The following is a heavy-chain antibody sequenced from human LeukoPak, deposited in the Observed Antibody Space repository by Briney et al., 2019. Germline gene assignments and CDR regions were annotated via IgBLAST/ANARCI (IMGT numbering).Heavy chain of an antibody. V-gene: IGHV1-3*01. CDR1: EYIFTDYA. J-gene: IGHJ4*02. CDR2: INAGNGNT. CDR3: ARDSGSGNNDY. Sequence: ASVKVSCKASEYIFTDYAINWVRQAPGQRLEWMGWINAGNGNTKYSQNFQGRVTFISNTSATTAFMELSSLRSEGAAVYYCARDSGSGNNDYWGQGTLVTVSS. D-gene: IGHD1-26*01.